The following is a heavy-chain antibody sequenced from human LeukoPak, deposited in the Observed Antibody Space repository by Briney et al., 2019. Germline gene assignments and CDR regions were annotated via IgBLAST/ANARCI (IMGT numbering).Heavy chain of an antibody. CDR1: GFTFSNYG. CDR3: ARVEYSGWNLEY. J-gene: IGHJ4*02. V-gene: IGHV3-7*01. CDR2: INQGGSVQ. Sequence: TGTSLRLSCAASGFTFSNYGMHWVRQAPGKGLEWVANINQGGSVQYYMDSVKGRFTISRDDAKNSLYVQMNSLRGEDTAVYYCARVEYSGWNLEYWGQGTLVTVSS. D-gene: IGHD5-12*01.